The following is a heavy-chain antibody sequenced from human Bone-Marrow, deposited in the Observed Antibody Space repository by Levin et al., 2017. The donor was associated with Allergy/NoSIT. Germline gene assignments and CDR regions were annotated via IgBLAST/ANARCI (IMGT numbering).Heavy chain of an antibody. J-gene: IGHJ4*02. CDR1: GGSFSGYY. CDR3: ARGRGGGGFDY. D-gene: IGHD2-15*01. V-gene: IGHV4-34*01. CDR2: INHSGST. Sequence: PSETLSLTCAVYGGSFSGYYWSWIRQPPGKGLEWIGEINHSGSTNYNPSLKSRVTISVDTSKNQFSLKLSSVTAADTAVYYCARGRGGGGFDYWGQGTLVTVSS.